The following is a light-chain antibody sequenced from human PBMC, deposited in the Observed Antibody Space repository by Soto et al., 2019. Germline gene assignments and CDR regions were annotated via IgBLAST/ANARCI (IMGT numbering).Light chain of an antibody. V-gene: IGKV3-20*01. CDR2: GAS. CDR3: QQYGSSGYT. Sequence: EIVLTQSPGTLSLSPGERATLSCRASQSVSSSYLAWYQQKPGQAPRLLIYGASSRATGIPDRFSGSGYGNDFTLTINRLEPEDFAVYYCQQYGSSGYTFGQGTKLEIK. CDR1: QSVSSSY. J-gene: IGKJ2*01.